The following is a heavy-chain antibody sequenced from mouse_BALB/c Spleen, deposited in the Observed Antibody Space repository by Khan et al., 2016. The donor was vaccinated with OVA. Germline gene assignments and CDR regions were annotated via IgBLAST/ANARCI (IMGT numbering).Heavy chain of an antibody. D-gene: IGHD1-1*02. CDR2: INTYTGEP. J-gene: IGHJ1*01. CDR3: ASGGYWYFDV. CDR1: GYTFTNYG. Sequence: LVESGPELKKPGETVKISCKASGYTFTNYGMNWVKQAPGMGLKWMGWINTYTGEPTYADDFKGRFAFSLETSASTAYLQINNLKNEDTATYFCASGGYWYFDVWGAGTTVTVSS. V-gene: IGHV9-3-1*01.